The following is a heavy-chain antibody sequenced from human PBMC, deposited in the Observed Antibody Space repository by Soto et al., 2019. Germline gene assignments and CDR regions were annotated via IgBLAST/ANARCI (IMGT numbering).Heavy chain of an antibody. CDR1: GYTFTSYG. V-gene: IGHV1-3*01. CDR2: INAANGDT. D-gene: IGHD6-13*01. CDR3: VRRHVSATGIDWFDP. J-gene: IGHJ5*02. Sequence: ASVKVSRKASGYTFTSYGIHWVRQAPGQRLEWMGWINAANGDTIYSPKFQGRVTITRDTSASTAYMELSSLRSEDTALYYCVRRHVSATGIDWFDPWGQGTLVTVSS.